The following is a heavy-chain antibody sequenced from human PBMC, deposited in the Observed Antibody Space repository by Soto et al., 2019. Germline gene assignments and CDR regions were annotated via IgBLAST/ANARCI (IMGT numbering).Heavy chain of an antibody. V-gene: IGHV4-39*01. CDR3: ARVGHIVVVVAATFGWFDP. CDR2: FYYSEST. J-gene: IGHJ5*02. CDR1: GGSISSGPYS. D-gene: IGHD2-15*01. Sequence: SETLSLTCTVSGGSISSGPYSWGWIRQPPGEGLEWIGTFYYSESTYYNPSLESRVTISVDTSKNQFSLKLSSVTAADTAVYYCARVGHIVVVVAATFGWFDPWGQGTLVTVSS.